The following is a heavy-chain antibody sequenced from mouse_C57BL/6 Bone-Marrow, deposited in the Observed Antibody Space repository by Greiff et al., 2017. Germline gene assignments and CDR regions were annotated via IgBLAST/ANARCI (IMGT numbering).Heavy chain of an antibody. J-gene: IGHJ2*01. Sequence: QVQLQQPGAELVRPGSSVKLSCKASGYTFTSYWMDWVKQRPGQGLEWIGNIYPSDSETHYNQKFKDKATLTVDKSSSTAYMQLSSLTSEDSAVYYCARGDYGPDYWGQGTTLTVSS. V-gene: IGHV1-61*01. CDR2: IYPSDSET. CDR3: ARGDYGPDY. D-gene: IGHD2-13*01. CDR1: GYTFTSYW.